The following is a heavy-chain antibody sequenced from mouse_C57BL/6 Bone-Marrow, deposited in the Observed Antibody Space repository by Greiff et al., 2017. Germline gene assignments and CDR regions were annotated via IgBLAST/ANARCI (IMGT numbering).Heavy chain of an antibody. CDR2: IDPSDSET. V-gene: IGHV1-52*01. CDR1: GYTFTSYW. Sequence: QVQLQQPGAELVRPGSSVKLSCKASGYTFTSYWMHWVKQRPIQGLEWIGNIDPSDSETHYNQKFKDKATLTVDKSSSTAYMQLSSLTSEDSAVYYCARWGEKKLGRYFDYWGQGTTLTVSS. J-gene: IGHJ2*01. D-gene: IGHD4-1*01. CDR3: ARWGEKKLGRYFDY.